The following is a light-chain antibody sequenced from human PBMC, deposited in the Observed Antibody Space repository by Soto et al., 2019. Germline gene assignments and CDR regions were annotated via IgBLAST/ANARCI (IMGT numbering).Light chain of an antibody. CDR2: EVT. V-gene: IGLV2-8*01. J-gene: IGLJ1*01. CDR1: SSDVGGYSF. CDR3: SSYAGSNNYV. Sequence: QSALTQSTSAFGSPGQSVTISCTGTSSDVGGYSFLPCFQHHPSNAPKLMIIEVTALPSWVPDRFSCSKSGYTASLTLSGLQAEDVADYYFSSYAGSNNYVFGTGTKVTVL.